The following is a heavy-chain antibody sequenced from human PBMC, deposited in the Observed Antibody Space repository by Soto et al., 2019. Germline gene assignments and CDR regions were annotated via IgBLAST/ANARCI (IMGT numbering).Heavy chain of an antibody. Sequence: ASVKVSCKASGYTFTSYGISWVRQAPGQGLEWMGWISAYNGNTNYAQKLQGRVTMTTDTSTSTAYMELRSLRSDDTAVYYCARDPDPHDYGLIGMDVWGQGTPVTVSS. V-gene: IGHV1-18*01. J-gene: IGHJ6*02. D-gene: IGHD4-17*01. CDR2: ISAYNGNT. CDR1: GYTFTSYG. CDR3: ARDPDPHDYGLIGMDV.